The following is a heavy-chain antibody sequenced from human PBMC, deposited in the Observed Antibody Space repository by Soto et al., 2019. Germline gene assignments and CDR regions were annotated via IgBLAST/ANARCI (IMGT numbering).Heavy chain of an antibody. Sequence: LSLTSTLSGGSISSSSYYWGWIREPPGKGLESIGSIYYSGSTYYNPSLKSRVTISVDTSKNHFSLKLSSVTAAATAVYYCSRRLVVATSSFDYWGQGTLVTVS. CDR3: SRRLVVATSSFDY. CDR1: GGSISSSSYY. CDR2: IYYSGST. D-gene: IGHD1-26*01. J-gene: IGHJ4*02. V-gene: IGHV4-39*01.